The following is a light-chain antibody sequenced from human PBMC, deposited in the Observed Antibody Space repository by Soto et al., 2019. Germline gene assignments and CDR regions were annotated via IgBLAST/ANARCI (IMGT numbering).Light chain of an antibody. CDR3: AAWDNSLSGPV. CDR1: SSNIGGHY. V-gene: IGLV1-47*01. CDR2: RNN. Sequence: QSVLTQPPSASGTPGQRVTISCSGSSSNIGGHYVYWYQHLPGTAPTLLIYRNNQRPSGVPDRFSGSKSDTSASLAISGLRSEDEGDYYCAAWDNSLSGPVFGGGTKVTVL. J-gene: IGLJ3*02.